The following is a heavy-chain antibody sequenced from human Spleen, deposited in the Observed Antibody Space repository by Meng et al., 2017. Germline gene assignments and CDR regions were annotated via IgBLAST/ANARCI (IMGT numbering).Heavy chain of an antibody. CDR1: GFTFTNYA. J-gene: IGHJ4*02. CDR3: TRSFYYESTGYIQDFDY. D-gene: IGHD3-22*01. V-gene: IGHV3-30*01. CDR2: IAYDGSNE. Sequence: GESLKISCAASGFTFTNYAMHWVRQAPGKGLEWVAVIAYDGSNEDYADSVKGRFTISRDNSKNTLSLEMNSLRAEDTAVYYCTRSFYYESTGYIQDFDYWAQGTLATFPS.